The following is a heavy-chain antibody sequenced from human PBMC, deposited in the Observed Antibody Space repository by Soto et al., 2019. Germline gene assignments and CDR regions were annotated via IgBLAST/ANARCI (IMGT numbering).Heavy chain of an antibody. CDR1: GDSISSYN. J-gene: IGHJ6*02. CDR3: VRQGIGVLHGLVDV. D-gene: IGHD3-10*01. Sequence: QVQLQESGPGLVKPSETLSLTCTVSGDSISSYNLAWIRQPPGKGLEWIGYFRSGGGTSYNPSLKCGVAISADTSMMQFPLRLRSVTAADTAVDYCVRQGIGVLHGLVDVWGQGTTVTVSS. CDR2: FRSGGGT. V-gene: IGHV4-59*08.